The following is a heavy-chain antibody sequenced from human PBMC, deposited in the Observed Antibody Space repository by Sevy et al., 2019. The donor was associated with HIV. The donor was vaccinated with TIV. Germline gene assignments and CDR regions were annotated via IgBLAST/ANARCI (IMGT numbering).Heavy chain of an antibody. V-gene: IGHV3-11*01. D-gene: IGHD3-22*01. Sequence: GGSLRLSCAASGFTLSDYYMSWIRQAPGKGLEWVSYISSSGSTIYYADSVKGRFTISRDNAKNSLYLQMNSLRAEDTAVYYCARDLSYYYDSSPFDPWGQGTLVTVSS. J-gene: IGHJ5*02. CDR3: ARDLSYYYDSSPFDP. CDR1: GFTLSDYY. CDR2: ISSSGSTI.